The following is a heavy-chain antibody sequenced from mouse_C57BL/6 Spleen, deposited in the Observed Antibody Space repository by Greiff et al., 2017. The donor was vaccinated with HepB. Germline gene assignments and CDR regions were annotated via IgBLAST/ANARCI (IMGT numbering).Heavy chain of an antibody. Sequence: EVNVVESGGGLVKPGGSLKLSCAASGFTFSSYAMSWVRQTPEKRLEWVATISDGGSYTYYPDNVKGRFTISRDNAKNNLYLQMSHLKSEDTAMYYCASLPFAYWGQGTLVTVSA. CDR3: ASLPFAY. V-gene: IGHV5-4*03. J-gene: IGHJ3*01. CDR1: GFTFSSYA. CDR2: ISDGGSYT.